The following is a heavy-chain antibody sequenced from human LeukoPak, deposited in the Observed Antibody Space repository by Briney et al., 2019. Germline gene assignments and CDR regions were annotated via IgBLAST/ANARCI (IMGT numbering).Heavy chain of an antibody. V-gene: IGHV4-59*01. CDR1: GGSISSYY. J-gene: IGHJ4*02. CDR2: IYYSGST. D-gene: IGHD6-13*01. CDR3: ARDGSATGMDY. Sequence: SETLSLTCTVSGGSISSYYWSWIRQPPGKGLKWIGYIYYSGSTNYNPSLKSRVTISVDTSKNQFSLKLSSVTAADTAVYYCARDGSATGMDYWGQGTLVTVSS.